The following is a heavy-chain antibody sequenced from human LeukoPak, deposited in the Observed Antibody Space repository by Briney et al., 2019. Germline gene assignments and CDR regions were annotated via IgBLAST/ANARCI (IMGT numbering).Heavy chain of an antibody. V-gene: IGHV4-61*02. CDR1: GDSISSGGHY. Sequence: PSETLSLTCTVSGDSISSGGHYWTWIRQPAGKGLEWIGRIYRNDILDYNPSLKSRVTISIDTSKNQFSLKLSSVTAADTAVYYCARDPLPDYYDSSGYYSFDYWGQGTLVTVSS. CDR3: ARDPLPDYYDSSGYYSFDY. CDR2: IYRNDIL. J-gene: IGHJ4*02. D-gene: IGHD3-22*01.